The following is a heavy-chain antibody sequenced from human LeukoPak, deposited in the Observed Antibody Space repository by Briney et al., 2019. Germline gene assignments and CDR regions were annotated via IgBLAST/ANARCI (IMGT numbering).Heavy chain of an antibody. Sequence: GGSLRLSCAVSGFTFSNNWMTWVRQAPGKGLEWVANINQDGGEKYYVDSVKGRLTISRDSAKNSLYLQMNSLRAEDTAVYHCATGRSCTTCYLPDYWGQGTLVTVSS. CDR1: GFTFSNNW. V-gene: IGHV3-7*01. CDR2: INQDGGEK. CDR3: ATGRSCTTCYLPDY. J-gene: IGHJ4*02. D-gene: IGHD2-2*01.